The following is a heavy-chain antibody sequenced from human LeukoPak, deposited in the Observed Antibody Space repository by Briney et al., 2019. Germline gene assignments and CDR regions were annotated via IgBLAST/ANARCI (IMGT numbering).Heavy chain of an antibody. J-gene: IGHJ4*02. CDR2: IIPIFGTA. V-gene: IGHV1-69*13. D-gene: IGHD1-26*01. CDR3: ARDKSSAYSGSYGGADY. CDR1: GGTFSSYA. Sequence: ASVKVSCKASGGTFSSYAISWVRQAPGQGLEWMGGIIPIFGTANYAQKFQGRVTITADESTSTAYMELSSLRSEDAAVYYCARDKSSAYSGSYGGADYWGQGTLVTVSS.